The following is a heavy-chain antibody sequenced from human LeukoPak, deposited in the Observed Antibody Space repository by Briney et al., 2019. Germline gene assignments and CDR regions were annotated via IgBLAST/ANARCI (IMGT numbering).Heavy chain of an antibody. Sequence: PSETLSLTCTVSGGSISSYYWSWIRQPPGKGLEWIGYIYYSGSTNYNPSLKSRVTISVDTSKNQFSLKLSSVTAADTAVYYCAREDGGNSPQFDYWGQGTLVTVSS. D-gene: IGHD4-23*01. CDR2: IYYSGST. CDR3: AREDGGNSPQFDY. CDR1: GGSISSYY. V-gene: IGHV4-59*12. J-gene: IGHJ4*02.